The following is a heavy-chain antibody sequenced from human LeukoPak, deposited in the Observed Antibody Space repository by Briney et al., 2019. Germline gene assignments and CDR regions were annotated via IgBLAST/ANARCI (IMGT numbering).Heavy chain of an antibody. V-gene: IGHV3-7*01. D-gene: IGHD3-3*01. CDR2: IKQDGSEK. CDR3: ARDLYYDFWSGYYQYYYGMDV. J-gene: IGHJ6*02. CDR1: GFTFSSYW. Sequence: GGSPRLSCAASGFTFSSYWMSWVRQAPGKGLEWVANIKQDGSEKYYVDSVKGRFTISRDNAENSLYLQMNSLRAEDTAVYYCARDLYYDFWSGYYQYYYGMDVWGQGTTVTVSS.